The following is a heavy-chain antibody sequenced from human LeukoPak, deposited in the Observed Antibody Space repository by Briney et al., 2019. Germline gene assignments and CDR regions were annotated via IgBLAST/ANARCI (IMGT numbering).Heavy chain of an antibody. CDR2: ISISSGYI. D-gene: IGHD3-16*01. CDR3: ARVVGDLVVSGREDY. Sequence: SGGSLRLSCAASGFTFSSYSMNWVRQAPGKGLEWVSSISISSGYIYYADSLTGRFTTSRDNAKNSLYLQMNSLRAEDTAVYYCARVVGDLVVSGREDYWGQGTLVTVSS. J-gene: IGHJ4*02. V-gene: IGHV3-21*01. CDR1: GFTFSSYS.